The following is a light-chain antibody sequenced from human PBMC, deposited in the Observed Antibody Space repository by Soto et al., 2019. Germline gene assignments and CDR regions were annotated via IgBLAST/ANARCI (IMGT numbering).Light chain of an antibody. V-gene: IGKV1-5*03. J-gene: IGKJ1*01. CDR1: QNIGSW. CDR3: QQYDKYSAWA. Sequence: DIQMTQSPSTLSASVGDRVTITCRASQNIGSWLAWYQQKPGKAPKLLIYKASTLDSGVPARFGGSGSGTEFTLTISSLQPDDLATYYCQQYDKYSAWAFGQGTKVEI. CDR2: KAS.